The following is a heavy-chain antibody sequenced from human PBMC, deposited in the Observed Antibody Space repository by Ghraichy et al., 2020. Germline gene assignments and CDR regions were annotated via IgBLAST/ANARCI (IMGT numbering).Heavy chain of an antibody. CDR2: IFWNDDK. CDR3: AHIPHPYYGGWFDP. V-gene: IGHV2-5*01. J-gene: IGHJ5*02. Sequence: SGPTLVKPTQTLTLTCTFSGFSLSTSGVGVGWIRQPPGKALEWLALIFWNDDKRYSPSLKSRLTITRDTSKNQVVLTMTNMDPVDTATYYCAHIPHPYYGGWFDPWGQGTLVTVFS. CDR1: GFSLSTSGVG. D-gene: IGHD3-22*01.